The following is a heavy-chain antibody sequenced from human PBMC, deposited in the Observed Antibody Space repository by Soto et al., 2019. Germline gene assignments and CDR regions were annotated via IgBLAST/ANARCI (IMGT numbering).Heavy chain of an antibody. V-gene: IGHV1-69*01. CDR1: GGTFSSYA. Sequence: QVQLVQSGAEVKKPGSSVKVSCEASGGTFSSYAISWVRQAPGQGLEWMGGIIPILGTANYAQKFQGRVTITADEYTSTDYMELSSLRSEDTAVYYCARGGFGFTSSSWSNYYGMDVWGQGTTVTVSS. D-gene: IGHD6-13*01. J-gene: IGHJ6*02. CDR2: IIPILGTA. CDR3: ARGGFGFTSSSWSNYYGMDV.